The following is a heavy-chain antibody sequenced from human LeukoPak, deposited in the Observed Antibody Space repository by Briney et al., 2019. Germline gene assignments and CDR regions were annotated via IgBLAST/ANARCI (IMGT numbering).Heavy chain of an antibody. J-gene: IGHJ4*02. CDR2: MHNSENA. CDR3: ARARGRLVDY. V-gene: IGHV4-31*03. CDR1: GGSISSGGYF. D-gene: IGHD6-25*01. Sequence: PPETLSLTCTVSGGSISSGGYFWRWIRQHPGKGLEWIGYMHNSENANYNPSLKTRVTISVDTSKNQISLKVDSVTAADTAVYYCARARGRLVDYWGQGTLVTVSS.